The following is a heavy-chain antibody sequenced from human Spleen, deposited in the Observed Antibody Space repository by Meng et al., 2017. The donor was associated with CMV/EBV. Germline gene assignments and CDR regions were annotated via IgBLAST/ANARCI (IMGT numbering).Heavy chain of an antibody. CDR2: IYYSGST. V-gene: IGHV4-30-4*01. CDR1: SSSSGDYY. Sequence: SSSSGDYYWSWIRQPPGKGLEWIGYIYYSGSTYYNPSLKSRVTISVDTSKNQFSLKLSSVTAADTAVYYCARDSTRITIFGVVRGLDYWGQGTLVTVSS. J-gene: IGHJ4*02. D-gene: IGHD3-3*01. CDR3: ARDSTRITIFGVVRGLDY.